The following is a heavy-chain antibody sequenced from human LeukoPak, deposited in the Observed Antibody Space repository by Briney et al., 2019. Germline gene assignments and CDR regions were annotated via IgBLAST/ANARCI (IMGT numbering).Heavy chain of an antibody. CDR1: GGSISSYY. CDR3: ETAYDILTSYNY. D-gene: IGHD3-9*01. CDR2: IYTSGST. V-gene: IGHV4-4*07. J-gene: IGHJ4*02. Sequence: PSETLSLTCTVSGGSISSYYWSLIRQPAGKGLEWIGRIYTSGSTNYNPSLKSRVTMSVDTSKNQFSLKLSSVTAADMAVYYWETAYDILTSYNYWGQGTLVTVSS.